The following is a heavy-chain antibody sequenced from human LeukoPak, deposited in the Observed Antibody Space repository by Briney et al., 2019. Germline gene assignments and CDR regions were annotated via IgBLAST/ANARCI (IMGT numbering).Heavy chain of an antibody. CDR2: IYTSGST. J-gene: IGHJ3*02. D-gene: IGHD3-22*01. Sequence: SQTLSLTCTVSGGSISSGSYYWSWIRQPAGKGLGWIGRIYTSGSTNYKPSLKSRVTISVDTSKNQFSLKLSSVTAADTAVYYCARGLIYYYDSSGIDAFDIWGQGTMVTVSS. CDR1: GGSISSGSYY. CDR3: ARGLIYYYDSSGIDAFDI. V-gene: IGHV4-61*02.